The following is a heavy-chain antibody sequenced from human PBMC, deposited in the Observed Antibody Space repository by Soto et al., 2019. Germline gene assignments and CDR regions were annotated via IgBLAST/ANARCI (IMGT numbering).Heavy chain of an antibody. CDR2: IRDYNGTT. D-gene: IGHD5-12*01. V-gene: IGHV1-18*01. Sequence: QVQLVQSGAEVKKPGASVKVSCKASGYTFTSYGISWVRQAPGQGLEWMGWIRDYNGTTNYAQKVQGKVTKTTDTSTSTAYMELRSLRSDDTAVYYCARVPGWLREQYYFDYWGQGTLVTVSS. J-gene: IGHJ4*02. CDR3: ARVPGWLREQYYFDY. CDR1: GYTFTSYG.